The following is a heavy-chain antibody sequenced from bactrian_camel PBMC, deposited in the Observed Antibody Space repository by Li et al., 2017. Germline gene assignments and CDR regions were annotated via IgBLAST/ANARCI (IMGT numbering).Heavy chain of an antibody. V-gene: IGHV3S40*01. CDR3: VRAIEGSCSGAWCGGPGY. CDR2: ISSTDDST. Sequence: VQLVESGGGLVQPGGSLRLSCTASGFIFGSWVMSWVRQAPGKGLEWVSVISSTDDSTYYADSVRGRFTISRDTAKNTLYLRLNSLKKEDAAMYFCVRAIEGSCSGAWCGGPGYWGQGTQVTVS. J-gene: IGHJ4*01. CDR1: GFIFGSWV. D-gene: IGHD3*01.